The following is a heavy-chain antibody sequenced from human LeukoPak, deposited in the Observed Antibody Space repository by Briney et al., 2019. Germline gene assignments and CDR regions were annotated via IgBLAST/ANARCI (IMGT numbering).Heavy chain of an antibody. CDR3: ARGRLSPDP. D-gene: IGHD2/OR15-2a*01. J-gene: IGHJ5*02. CDR1: GFTFSSYG. Sequence: GGSPRLSCAASGFTFSSYGMSWVRQAPGKGLEWVSAISGSGGSTYYADSVKGRFTISRDNAKNSLYLQMNSLRAEDTAVYYCARGRLSPDPWGQGTLVTVSS. V-gene: IGHV3-23*01. CDR2: ISGSGGST.